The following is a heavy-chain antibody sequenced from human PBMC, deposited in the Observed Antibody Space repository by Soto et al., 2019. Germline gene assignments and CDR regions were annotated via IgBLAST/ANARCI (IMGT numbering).Heavy chain of an antibody. Sequence: ASVKVSCKASGYTFTSYGISWVRQAPGQGLEWMGWISAYNGNTNYAQKLQGRVTTTTDTSTSTAYMELRSLRSDDTAVYYCARVDIVVVVAATYYYYYYMDVWGKGTTVTVSS. D-gene: IGHD2-15*01. CDR3: ARVDIVVVVAATYYYYYYMDV. CDR1: GYTFTSYG. V-gene: IGHV1-18*01. CDR2: ISAYNGNT. J-gene: IGHJ6*03.